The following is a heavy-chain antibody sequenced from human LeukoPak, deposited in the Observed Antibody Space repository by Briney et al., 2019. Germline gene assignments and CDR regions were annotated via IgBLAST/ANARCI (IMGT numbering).Heavy chain of an antibody. D-gene: IGHD6-6*01. J-gene: IGHJ5*02. CDR2: IYYSGST. V-gene: IGHV4-39*07. CDR3: AREAPSIAARLGGFDP. CDR1: GGSISSSSYY. Sequence: SETLSLTCTVSGGSISSSSYYWGWIRQPPGKGLERIGSIYYSGSTYYNPSLKSRVTISVDTSKNQFSLKLSSVTAADTAVYYCAREAPSIAARLGGFDPWGQGTLVTVSS.